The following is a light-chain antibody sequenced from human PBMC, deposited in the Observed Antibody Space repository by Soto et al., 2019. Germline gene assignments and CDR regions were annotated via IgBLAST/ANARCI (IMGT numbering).Light chain of an antibody. CDR1: SSNIGAGYD. J-gene: IGLJ1*01. CDR3: KSHDRSLSGYV. Sequence: QSVLTQPPSVSGAPGQRVTISCTGSSSNIGAGYDVHWYQQLPGTAPKLLIYGNIKRPSGVPDRFSASKSGTSASLAITGLQPADEADYYCKSHDRSLSGYVFGTGTKVTV. V-gene: IGLV1-40*01. CDR2: GNI.